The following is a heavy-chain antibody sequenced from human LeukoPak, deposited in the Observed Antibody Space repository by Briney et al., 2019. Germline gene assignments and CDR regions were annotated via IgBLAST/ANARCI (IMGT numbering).Heavy chain of an antibody. V-gene: IGHV6-1*01. Sequence: SQTLSLTCAISGDSVSSNSAAWNWIRQSPSRGLEWLGRTYYRSKWYNEYAASVKSRITINPDTSKNQFSLEVNSVTPEDTAVYYCAKDSIWFGESNPVGYWGQGTLVTVSS. D-gene: IGHD3-10*01. J-gene: IGHJ4*02. CDR3: AKDSIWFGESNPVGY. CDR1: GDSVSSNSAA. CDR2: TYYRSKWYN.